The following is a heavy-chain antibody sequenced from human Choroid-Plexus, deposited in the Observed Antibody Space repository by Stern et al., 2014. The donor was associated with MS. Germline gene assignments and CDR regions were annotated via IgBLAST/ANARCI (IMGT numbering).Heavy chain of an antibody. CDR3: AKDRHYLTYFFDH. Sequence: MQLXXXGGGVVQPGRPLRLSCVASGFTFGSCAMHWVRQAPGKGLEWGAGVSYDGSNKYYADSVKGRFTISRDNSQNTLYMQMSSLRPEDTAVYYCAKDRHYLTYFFDHWGQGSLVTVSS. J-gene: IGHJ5*02. CDR2: VSYDGSNK. V-gene: IGHV3-30*18. D-gene: IGHD2/OR15-2a*01. CDR1: GFTFGSCA.